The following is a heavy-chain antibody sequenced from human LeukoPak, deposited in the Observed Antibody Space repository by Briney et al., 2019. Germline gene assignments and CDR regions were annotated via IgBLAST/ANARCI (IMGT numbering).Heavy chain of an antibody. Sequence: GGSLRLSCAASGFTFSSYAMSWVRQAPGKGLEWVSAISGSGGSTYYADSVKGRFTISRDNSKNTLDLQMNSLRAEDTAVYYCAKVSALFPSARGGSGTKYYFDYWGQGTLVTVSS. CDR1: GFTFSSYA. V-gene: IGHV3-23*01. D-gene: IGHD1-1*01. CDR2: ISGSGGST. J-gene: IGHJ4*02. CDR3: AKVSALFPSARGGSGTKYYFDY.